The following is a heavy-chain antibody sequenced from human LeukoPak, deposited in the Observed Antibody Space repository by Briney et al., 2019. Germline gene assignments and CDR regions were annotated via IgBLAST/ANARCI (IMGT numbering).Heavy chain of an antibody. CDR2: IYYSGGT. Sequence: SETPSLTCTVSGGSISSYYWSWIRQPPGKGLEWIGYIYYSGGTNYNPSLKSRVTISVDTSKNQFSLKLSSVTAADTAVYYCARGDPLYGMDVWGQGTTVTVSS. CDR3: ARGDPLYGMDV. V-gene: IGHV4-59*01. J-gene: IGHJ6*02. CDR1: GGSISSYY.